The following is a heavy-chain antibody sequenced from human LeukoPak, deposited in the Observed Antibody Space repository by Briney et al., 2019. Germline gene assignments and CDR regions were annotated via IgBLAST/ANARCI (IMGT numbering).Heavy chain of an antibody. CDR3: ARDRLRLGYERTNWFDP. J-gene: IGHJ5*02. CDR1: GYTFTGHY. D-gene: IGHD2-15*01. CDR2: INPNSGGT. V-gene: IGHV1-2*02. Sequence: GASVKVSCKASGYTFTGHYMHWVRQAPGQGLEWMGWINPNSGGTIYAQNFQGRVTMTRDTSISTAYMELSSLRSDDTAVYYCARDRLRLGYERTNWFDPWGRGTLVTVSS.